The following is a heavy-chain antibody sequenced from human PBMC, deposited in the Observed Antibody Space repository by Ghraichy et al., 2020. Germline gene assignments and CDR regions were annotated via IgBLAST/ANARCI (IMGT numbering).Heavy chain of an antibody. J-gene: IGHJ3*02. CDR2: IYHSGST. V-gene: IGHV4-4*02. CDR1: GGPIRTSHW. Sequence: SETLSLTCAVSGGPIRTSHWWSWVLQPPGKGLEWIGEIYHSGSTNYNPSLKSRVTISTDKSKNEFSLNLSSVTAADTAVYYCTRLRGQFDPFDIWGQGTMVTVSS. CDR3: TRLRGQFDPFDI.